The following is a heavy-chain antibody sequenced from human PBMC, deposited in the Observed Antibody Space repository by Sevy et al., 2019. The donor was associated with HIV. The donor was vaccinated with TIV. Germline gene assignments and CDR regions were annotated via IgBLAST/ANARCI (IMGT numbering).Heavy chain of an antibody. Sequence: GGSLRLSCAASGFTFSSYEMNWVRQAPGKGLEWVSYISSSGSTIYYADSVKGRFTISRDNAKNSLYLQMNSLRAEDTAVYYWARDVKGPPRTIFGVVTTRDYYFDYWGQGTLVTVSS. CDR1: GFTFSSYE. CDR3: ARDVKGPPRTIFGVVTTRDYYFDY. CDR2: ISSSGSTI. V-gene: IGHV3-48*03. J-gene: IGHJ4*02. D-gene: IGHD3-3*01.